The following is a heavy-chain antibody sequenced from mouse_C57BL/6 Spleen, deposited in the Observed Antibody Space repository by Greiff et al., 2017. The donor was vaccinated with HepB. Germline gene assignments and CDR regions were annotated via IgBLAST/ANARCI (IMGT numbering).Heavy chain of an antibody. CDR1: GFTFSNYW. J-gene: IGHJ2*01. Sequence: EVKVEESGGGLVQPGGSMKLSCVASGFTFSNYWMNWVRQSPEKGLEWVAQIRLKSDNYATHYAESVKGRFTISRDDSTSSVYLQMNNLRAEDTGIYYCTEDLYFDYWGQGTTLTVSS. CDR2: IRLKSDNYAT. V-gene: IGHV6-3*01. CDR3: TEDLYFDY.